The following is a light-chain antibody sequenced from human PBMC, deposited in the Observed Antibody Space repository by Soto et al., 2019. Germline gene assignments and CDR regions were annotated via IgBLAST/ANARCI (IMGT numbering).Light chain of an antibody. V-gene: IGKV3-15*01. Sequence: EIVMTQSPVTLSVSPGERATLFCRASQSASTNLAWYRHKPGQAPRLLIYGASTRATAIPARFSGSGSGTEFTLTINSLESEDFAVYYCQHYNSWPRIAFGQGTRLEIK. CDR1: QSASTN. CDR2: GAS. J-gene: IGKJ5*01. CDR3: QHYNSWPRIA.